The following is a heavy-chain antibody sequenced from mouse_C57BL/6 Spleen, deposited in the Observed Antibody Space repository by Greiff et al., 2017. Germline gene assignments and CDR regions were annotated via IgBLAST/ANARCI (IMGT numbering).Heavy chain of an antibody. CDR3: AKWDYSDSFDY. Sequence: QVQLQQSGAELVMPGASVKLSCKASGYTFTSYWMHWVKQRPGQGLEWIGEIDPSDSYHNYNQKFTGKSQLSLDKYSSPAYMQHSSLTSDDSAVYYDAKWDYSDSFDYWGQGTTLTVSS. V-gene: IGHV1-69*01. CDR1: GYTFTSYW. D-gene: IGHD1-1*01. J-gene: IGHJ2*01. CDR2: IDPSDSYH.